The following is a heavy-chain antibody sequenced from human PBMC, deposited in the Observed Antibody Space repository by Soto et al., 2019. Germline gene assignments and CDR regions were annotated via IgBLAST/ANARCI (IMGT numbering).Heavy chain of an antibody. V-gene: IGHV3-30*03. CDR1: GFTFSSYG. J-gene: IGHJ1*01. Sequence: GGSLRLSCAASGFTFSSYGMHWVRQAPGKGLEWVAVISYDGSNKYYADSVKGRFTISRDNSKNTLYLQMNSLRAEDTAVYYCAEGEAEYFQHWGQGTLVTVSS. D-gene: IGHD1-26*01. CDR2: ISYDGSNK. CDR3: AEGEAEYFQH.